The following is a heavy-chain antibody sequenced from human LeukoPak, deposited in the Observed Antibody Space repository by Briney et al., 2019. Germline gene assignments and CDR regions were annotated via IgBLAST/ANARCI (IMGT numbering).Heavy chain of an antibody. D-gene: IGHD5-24*01. CDR1: GYTFKNYD. CDR3: ARATPGGLHGYSFDY. J-gene: IGHJ4*02. Sequence: ASVKVSCKASGYTFKNYDINWVRQATGQGLEWMGWMNPNSGNTGFAQKFQDRVSMTRDTSINTAYMELTSLRSGDTAVYYCARATPGGLHGYSFDYWGQGTVVTVYS. CDR2: MNPNSGNT. V-gene: IGHV1-8*02.